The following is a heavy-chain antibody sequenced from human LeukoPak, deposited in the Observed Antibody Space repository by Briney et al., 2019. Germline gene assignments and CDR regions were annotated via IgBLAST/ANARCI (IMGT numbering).Heavy chain of an antibody. CDR1: GYTLTELS. CDR3: ATSWSQGSSWSFDY. CDR2: FDPEDGET. J-gene: IGHJ4*02. D-gene: IGHD6-13*01. V-gene: IGHV1-24*01. Sequence: ASVEVSCKVSGYTLTELSMHWVRQAPGKGLEWMGGFDPEDGETIYAQKFQGRVTMTEDTSTDTAYMELSSLRSEDTAVYYCATSWSQGSSWSFDYWGQGTLVTVSS.